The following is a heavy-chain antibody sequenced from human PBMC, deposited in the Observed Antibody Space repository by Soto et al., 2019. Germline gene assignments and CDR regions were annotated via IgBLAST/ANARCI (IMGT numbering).Heavy chain of an antibody. CDR2: ISGSGGST. V-gene: IGHV3-23*01. D-gene: IGHD4-4*01. CDR3: AKRRGDHSNYSWGIDV. Sequence: GGSLRLSCAASGFTFSNYAMNWVRQAPGKGLEWVSVISGSGGSTYYADSVKGRFTISRDNSKNTVYLEMNSLRDEDTAVYYCAKRRGDHSNYSWGIDVWGQGTTVTVSS. J-gene: IGHJ6*02. CDR1: GFTFSNYA.